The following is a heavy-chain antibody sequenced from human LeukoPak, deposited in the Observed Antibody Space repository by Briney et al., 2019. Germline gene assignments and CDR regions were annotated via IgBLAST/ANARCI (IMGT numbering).Heavy chain of an antibody. Sequence: SETLSLTCTVPGGSISSYYWSWIRQPPGKGLEWIGYIYYSGSTNYNPSLKSRVTISVDTSKNQFSLKLSSVTAADTAVYYCARVSYYDILTGYKDAFDIWGQGTMVTVSS. J-gene: IGHJ3*02. D-gene: IGHD3-9*01. CDR2: IYYSGST. CDR1: GGSISSYY. V-gene: IGHV4-59*01. CDR3: ARVSYYDILTGYKDAFDI.